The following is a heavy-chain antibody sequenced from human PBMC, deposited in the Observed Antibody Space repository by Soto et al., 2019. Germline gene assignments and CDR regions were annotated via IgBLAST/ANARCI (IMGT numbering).Heavy chain of an antibody. J-gene: IGHJ6*02. CDR3: ARDRVATTRPYYYYYGMDV. Sequence: QVQLVQSGTEVKKPGASVKISCKASGYTFTSYGISWVRQAPGQGLEWMGWISAYNGNTNYAQKLQGRVTMTTDTSTSTAYMELRSLRSDDTAVYYCARDRVATTRPYYYYYGMDVWGQGTTVTVSS. CDR1: GYTFTSYG. V-gene: IGHV1-18*04. D-gene: IGHD5-12*01. CDR2: ISAYNGNT.